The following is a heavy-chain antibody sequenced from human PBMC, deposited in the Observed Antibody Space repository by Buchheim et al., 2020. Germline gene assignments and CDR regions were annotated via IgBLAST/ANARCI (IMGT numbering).Heavy chain of an antibody. J-gene: IGHJ6*02. CDR1: GFTFSSFA. CDR2: ISGSGGSR. CDR3: AKASVGENYYYGMDV. D-gene: IGHD3-10*01. Sequence: EVQLLESGGGLVQPGGSLRLSCAASGFTFSSFAMSWVRQAPGKGLEWVSGISGSGGSRYYADSVKGRFTISEDNAKNTLYLQMNSLRAEDTAVYYCAKASVGENYYYGMDVWGQGTT. V-gene: IGHV3-23*01.